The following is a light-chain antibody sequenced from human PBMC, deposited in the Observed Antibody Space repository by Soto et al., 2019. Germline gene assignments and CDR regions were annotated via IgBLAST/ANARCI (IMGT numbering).Light chain of an antibody. V-gene: IGKV3-11*01. J-gene: IGKJ2*01. CDR3: QQRSYWPRT. Sequence: EIVLTQSPATLSLSPGERATLSCRASQSVSSYLAWYQQKPGQAPRLLIYDASNRATGIPARFSGSGSGTDVTLTVNSLEPEDFAVYYCQQRSYWPRTFGQGAKLEIK. CDR2: DAS. CDR1: QSVSSY.